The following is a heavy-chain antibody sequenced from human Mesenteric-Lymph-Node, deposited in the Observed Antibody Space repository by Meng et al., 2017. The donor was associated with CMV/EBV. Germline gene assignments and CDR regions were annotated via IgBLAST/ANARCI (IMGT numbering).Heavy chain of an antibody. Sequence: ISWLRQAPGQGLEWMGGIIPLFGTANYAQKFQGRVTITTDESTSTAYMELNSLRSEDTAVYYCARELLGYCTETGCYTEAGFDPWGQGTLVTVSS. D-gene: IGHD2-8*02. CDR2: IIPLFGTA. V-gene: IGHV1-69*05. J-gene: IGHJ5*02. CDR3: ARELLGYCTETGCYTEAGFDP.